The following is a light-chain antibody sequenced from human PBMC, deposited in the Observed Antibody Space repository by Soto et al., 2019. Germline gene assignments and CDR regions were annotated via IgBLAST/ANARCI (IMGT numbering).Light chain of an antibody. CDR3: LQDYNYLLT. CDR2: AAS. V-gene: IGKV1-6*01. Sequence: AIQMTQSPSSLSASVGDRVTITCRASKGIRHYLGWYQQKPGKAPKLLIYAASSLQSGVPSRFSGSGSGTDFTLTISSLQPEDCATYYCLQDYNYLLTFGGGTKVEIK. J-gene: IGKJ4*01. CDR1: KGIRHY.